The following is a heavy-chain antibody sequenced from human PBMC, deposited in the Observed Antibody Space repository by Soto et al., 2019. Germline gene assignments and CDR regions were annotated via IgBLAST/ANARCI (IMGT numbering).Heavy chain of an antibody. J-gene: IGHJ5*02. CDR3: AAGGVPNVGWFDP. CDR1: GGSISSSTFY. D-gene: IGHD3-16*01. Sequence: SETLSLTCTVSGGSISSSTFYWGWIRQPPGKGLEWVGTIYYSRNTYYNPSLKSRVTISVDTSKNQLSLKLNSVTAADTAVYYCAAGGVPNVGWFDPWGQGTLVTVSS. V-gene: IGHV4-39*01. CDR2: IYYSRNT.